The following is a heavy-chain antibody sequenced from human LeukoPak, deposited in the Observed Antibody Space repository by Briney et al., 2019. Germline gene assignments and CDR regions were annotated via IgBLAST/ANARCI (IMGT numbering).Heavy chain of an antibody. CDR3: ARVWQPDPAFDY. D-gene: IGHD2-21*01. Sequence: PSETLSLTCTVSGGSISSSSYYWGWIRQPPGKGLEWIGSIYYSGSTYYNPSLKSRVTISVDTSKNQFSLKLSSVTAADTAVYYCARVWQPDPAFDYWGQGTLVTVSS. J-gene: IGHJ4*02. V-gene: IGHV4-39*07. CDR1: GGSISSSSYY. CDR2: IYYSGST.